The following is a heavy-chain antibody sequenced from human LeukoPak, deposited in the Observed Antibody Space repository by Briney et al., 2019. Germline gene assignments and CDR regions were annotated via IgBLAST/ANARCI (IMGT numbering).Heavy chain of an antibody. Sequence: GASVKVSCKASGYTFTSYGISWVRQAPGQGLEWMGWISAYNGNTNYAQKLQGRVTMTTDTSTSTAYMELRSLRSDDTAVYYCARRVGYDSSSWHYYYYYYMDVWGKGTTVTVSS. D-gene: IGHD6-13*01. V-gene: IGHV1-18*01. CDR3: ARRVGYDSSSWHYYYYYYMDV. CDR1: GYTFTSYG. CDR2: ISAYNGNT. J-gene: IGHJ6*03.